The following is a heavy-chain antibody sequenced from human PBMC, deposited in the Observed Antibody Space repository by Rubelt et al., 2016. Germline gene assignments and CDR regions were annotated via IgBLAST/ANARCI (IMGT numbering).Heavy chain of an antibody. Sequence: QVQLVQSGAEVKKPGASVKVSCKASGYTFSSYAIHWVRQAPGQRLEWMGWINAGYGDARYSTNFQSRLTMTRATSATTAYMELSSLRSEDTAVYYCARDGYYYESDTTSNYFEGWFDPWGQGTLVTVSS. J-gene: IGHJ5*02. D-gene: IGHD3-22*01. CDR2: INAGYGDA. V-gene: IGHV1-3*01. CDR1: GYTFSSYA. CDR3: ARDGYYYESDTTSNYFEGWFDP.